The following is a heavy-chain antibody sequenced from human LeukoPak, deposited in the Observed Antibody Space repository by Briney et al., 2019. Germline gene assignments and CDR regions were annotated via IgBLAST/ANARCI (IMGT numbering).Heavy chain of an antibody. V-gene: IGHV3-23*01. CDR3: AIDLSRWELTLFDY. CDR1: GFTFSSYA. Sequence: VGSLRLSCAASGFTFSSYAMSWVRQAPGKGLEWVSAISGSGGSTYYADSVKGRFTISRDNSKNTLYLQMNSLRAEDTAVYYCAIDLSRWELTLFDYWGQGTLVTVSS. D-gene: IGHD1-26*01. CDR2: ISGSGGST. J-gene: IGHJ4*02.